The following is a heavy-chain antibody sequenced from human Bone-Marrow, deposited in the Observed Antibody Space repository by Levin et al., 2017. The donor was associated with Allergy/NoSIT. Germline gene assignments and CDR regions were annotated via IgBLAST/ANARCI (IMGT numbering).Heavy chain of an antibody. CDR3: TRRTYGSSPGLDS. J-gene: IGHJ4*02. CDR1: GGSIYSSHW. D-gene: IGHD6-19*01. CDR2: MYHSGNS. V-gene: IGHV4-4*01. Sequence: GSLRLSCTVSGGSIYSSHWWTWVRQPPGKGLEWIGEMYHSGNSNYNPSLQSRVTISVDKSKNQFSLNLTSVTAADTAVYFCTRRTYGSSPGLDSWGQGSLVTVSS.